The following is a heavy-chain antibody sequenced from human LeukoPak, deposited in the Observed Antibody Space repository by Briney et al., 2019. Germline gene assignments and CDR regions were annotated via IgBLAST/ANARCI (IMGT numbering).Heavy chain of an antibody. Sequence: GGSLRLSCAASGFTFSSYAMHWVRQAPGRGLEWVAIISYDGSAKYYADSVQGRFTISRDNSKSMLCLQMNSLRAEDTAVYYCAKQLGYCSDGSCYFSYWGQGTLVTVSS. CDR2: ISYDGSAK. CDR3: AKQLGYCSDGSCYFSY. V-gene: IGHV3-30*04. J-gene: IGHJ4*02. CDR1: GFTFSSYA. D-gene: IGHD2-15*01.